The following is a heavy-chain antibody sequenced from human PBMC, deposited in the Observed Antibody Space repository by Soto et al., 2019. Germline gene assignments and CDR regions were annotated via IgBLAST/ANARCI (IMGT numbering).Heavy chain of an antibody. J-gene: IGHJ6*02. D-gene: IGHD2-2*01. CDR1: GGSISSTNW. CDR3: AKLAGYCSGTSCYGHYAMDV. V-gene: IGHV4-4*02. CDR2: VYHTGST. Sequence: PSETLSLTCVVSGGSISSTNWWTWVRQTPGKGLEWIGEVYHTGSTKYNPSLKNRVTISLDKSNNQFSLNLKSVTAADTAVYYCAKLAGYCSGTSCYGHYAMDVWGQGTTVTVSS.